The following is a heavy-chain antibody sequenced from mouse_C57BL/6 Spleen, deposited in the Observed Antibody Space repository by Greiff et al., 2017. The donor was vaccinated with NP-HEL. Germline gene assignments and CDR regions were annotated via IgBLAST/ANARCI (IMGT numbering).Heavy chain of an antibody. Sequence: VQLKQSGPELVKPGASVKISCKASGYSFTDYNMNWVKQSNGKSLEWIGVINPNYGTTSYNQKFKSKATLTVDQSSSTAYMQLNSLTSEDSAVYYCARSHYYYGSRNWYFDVWGTGTTVTVSS. J-gene: IGHJ1*03. CDR2: INPNYGTT. CDR1: GYSFTDYN. V-gene: IGHV1-39*01. CDR3: ARSHYYYGSRNWYFDV. D-gene: IGHD1-1*01.